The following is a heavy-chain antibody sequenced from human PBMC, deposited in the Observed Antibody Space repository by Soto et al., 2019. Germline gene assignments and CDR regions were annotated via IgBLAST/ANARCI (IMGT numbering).Heavy chain of an antibody. CDR2: MNPNSGNT. CDR3: ARGAFIVGAKGYYYGMDV. V-gene: IGHV1-8*01. Sequence: ASVKVSCKASGYTFTSYDINWVRQATGQGLEWMGWMNPNSGNTGYAQKFQGRVTMTRNTSISTAYMELSSLRSEDTAVYYCARGAFIVGAKGYYYGMDVWGQGTTVTAP. J-gene: IGHJ6*02. CDR1: GYTFTSYD. D-gene: IGHD1-26*01.